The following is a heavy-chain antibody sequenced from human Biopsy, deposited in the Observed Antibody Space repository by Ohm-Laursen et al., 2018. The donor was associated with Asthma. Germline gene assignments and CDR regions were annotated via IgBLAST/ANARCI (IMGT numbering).Heavy chain of an antibody. V-gene: IGHV3-30*03. CDR1: GFTFSSYG. J-gene: IGHJ6*02. CDR2: ISYDGSNK. CDR3: AREGGDYLSGYYYYYGMDV. D-gene: IGHD4-17*01. Sequence: SLRLSCSAPGFTFSSYGMHWVRQAPGKGLEWVAVISYDGSNKYYADSVKGRFTISRDNSKNTLYLQMNSLRAEDTAVYYCAREGGDYLSGYYYYYGMDVWGQGTTVTVSS.